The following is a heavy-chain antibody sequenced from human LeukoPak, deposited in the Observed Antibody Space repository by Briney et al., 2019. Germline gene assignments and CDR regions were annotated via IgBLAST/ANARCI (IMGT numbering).Heavy chain of an antibody. J-gene: IGHJ4*02. Sequence: PSETLSLTCAVYGGSFSGYYWSWIRQPPGKGLEWIGEINHSGSTNYNPSLKSRVTISVDTSKNQFSLKLSSVTAADTAVYYCARSVAYYYGSGSYYAFDYWGQGTLVTVSS. CDR1: GGSFSGYY. CDR3: ARSVAYYYGSGSYYAFDY. D-gene: IGHD3-10*01. V-gene: IGHV4-34*01. CDR2: INHSGST.